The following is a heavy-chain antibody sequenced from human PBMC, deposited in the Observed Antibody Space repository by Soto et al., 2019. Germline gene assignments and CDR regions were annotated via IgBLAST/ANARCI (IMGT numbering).Heavy chain of an antibody. J-gene: IGHJ6*02. CDR2: ISGSGGST. D-gene: IGHD2-15*01. CDR1: GFTFSSYA. Sequence: EVQLLESGGGLVQPGGSLRLSCAASGFTFSSYAMSWVRQAPGKGLEWVSAISGSGGSTYYADSVKGRFTISRDNSKNTLYRQMNSLRAADTAVYYCSNYCSGGSCYYCYYGMDVWGQGTTVTVSS. CDR3: SNYCSGGSCYYCYYGMDV. V-gene: IGHV3-23*01.